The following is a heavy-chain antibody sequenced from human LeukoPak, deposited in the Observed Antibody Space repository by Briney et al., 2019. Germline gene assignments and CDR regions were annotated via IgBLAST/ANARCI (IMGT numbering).Heavy chain of an antibody. D-gene: IGHD3-3*01. Sequence: KPSETLSLTCTVSGGSISSSSYYWGWIRQPPGKGLEWIGSIYYSGNTYYNPSLKSRVTISVDTSKNQFSLKLSSVTTADTAVYYCARVVTIFGVVDYWGQGTLVTVSS. CDR2: IYYSGNT. J-gene: IGHJ4*02. CDR1: GGSISSSSYY. V-gene: IGHV4-39*07. CDR3: ARVVTIFGVVDY.